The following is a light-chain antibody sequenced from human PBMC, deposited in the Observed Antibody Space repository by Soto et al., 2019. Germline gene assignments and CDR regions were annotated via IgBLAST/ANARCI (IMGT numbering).Light chain of an antibody. Sequence: QSALTQPPSVSGSPGQSVTISCTGTSSDVGSHNHVSWYQQPPGTAPKLMIYEVSNRPSGVPDRFSGSKSGNTASLTISGLQAEDEADYHCSSFTSSSTWVFGGGTKLTVL. CDR1: SSDVGSHNH. CDR3: SSFTSSSTWV. V-gene: IGLV2-18*02. J-gene: IGLJ3*02. CDR2: EVS.